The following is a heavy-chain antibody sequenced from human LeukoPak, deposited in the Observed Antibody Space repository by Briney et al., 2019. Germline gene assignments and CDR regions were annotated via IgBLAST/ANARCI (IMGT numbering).Heavy chain of an antibody. CDR2: IKQDGSEK. V-gene: IGHV3-7*01. CDR1: GFTFSSYW. J-gene: IGHJ6*03. Sequence: GGSLRLSCAASGFTFSSYWMSWVRQAPGKGLEWVANIKQDGSEKYYVDSVKGRFTISRDNAKNSLYLQMNSLRAEDTAVYYCARGIAYCSSTSCYEGNYYYYMDVWGKGTTVTVSS. CDR3: ARGIAYCSSTSCYEGNYYYYMDV. D-gene: IGHD2-2*01.